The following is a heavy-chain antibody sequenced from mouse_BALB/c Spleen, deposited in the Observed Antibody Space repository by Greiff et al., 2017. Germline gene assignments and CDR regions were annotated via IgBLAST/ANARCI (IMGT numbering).Heavy chain of an antibody. Sequence: DVKLVESGGGLVQPGGSLRLSCATSGFTFTDYYMSWVRQPPGKALEWLGFIRNKANGYTTEYSASVKGRFTISRDNSQSILYLQMNTLRAEDSATYYCAREYYDDAMDYWGQGTSVTVSS. D-gene: IGHD2-4*01. J-gene: IGHJ4*01. CDR1: GFTFTDYY. V-gene: IGHV7-3*02. CDR2: IRNKANGYTT. CDR3: AREYYDDAMDY.